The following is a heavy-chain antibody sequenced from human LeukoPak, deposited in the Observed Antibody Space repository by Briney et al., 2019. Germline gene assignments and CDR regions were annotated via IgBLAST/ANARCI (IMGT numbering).Heavy chain of an antibody. V-gene: IGHV4-59*01. CDR3: ARVDTAIPHRGPNWYSDL. CDR1: GGSISSYY. Sequence: SETLSLTCTVSGGSISSYYWSWIRQPPGKGLEWIGYIYYSGSTNYNPSLKSRVTISVDTSKNQFSLKLSSVTAADTAVYYCARVDTAIPHRGPNWYSDLWGRGTLVTVSS. D-gene: IGHD5-18*01. CDR2: IYYSGST. J-gene: IGHJ2*01.